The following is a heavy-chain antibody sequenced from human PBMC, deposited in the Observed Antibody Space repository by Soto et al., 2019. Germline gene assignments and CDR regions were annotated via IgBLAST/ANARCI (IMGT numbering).Heavy chain of an antibody. CDR3: ARDLSGSYSEPYNWFDP. V-gene: IGHV4-4*07. J-gene: IGHJ5*02. CDR1: GGSISSYY. D-gene: IGHD1-26*01. Sequence: SETLSLTCTVSGGSISSYYWSWIRQPAGKGLEWIGRIYTSGSTNYNPSLKSRVTMSVDTSKNQFSLKLSSVTAADTAVYYCARDLSGSYSEPYNWFDPWGQGTLVTVSS. CDR2: IYTSGST.